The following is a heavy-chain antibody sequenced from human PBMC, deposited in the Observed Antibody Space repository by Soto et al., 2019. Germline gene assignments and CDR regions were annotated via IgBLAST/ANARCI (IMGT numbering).Heavy chain of an antibody. CDR2: IYYSGST. CDR3: ARAGFWSGYYLFDP. V-gene: IGHV4-59*01. D-gene: IGHD3-3*01. Sequence: SETLSVMCTVWGGSIINFYLSWIRQPQGKGLEWIVYIYYSGSTNYNPSLKSRVTISVDTSKNQFSLKLSCVTVVDTAVYYCARAGFWSGYYLFDPWCQGTMVTV. CDR1: GGSIINFY. J-gene: IGHJ5*02.